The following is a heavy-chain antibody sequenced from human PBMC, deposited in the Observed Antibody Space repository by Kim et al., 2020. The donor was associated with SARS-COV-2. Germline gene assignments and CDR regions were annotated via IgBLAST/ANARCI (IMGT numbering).Heavy chain of an antibody. Sequence: GGSLRLSCAASGFTFNAYSMHWVRQPPGKGLEWVSVIRYDEDKKYYADSVKGRFIVSRDNSNNTLYLQVNSLKAEDTAVYYCARDFTADYFDYWGQGTLVTVSS. CDR2: IRYDEDKK. D-gene: IGHD2-21*02. CDR1: GFTFNAYS. J-gene: IGHJ4*02. CDR3: ARDFTADYFDY. V-gene: IGHV3-33*01.